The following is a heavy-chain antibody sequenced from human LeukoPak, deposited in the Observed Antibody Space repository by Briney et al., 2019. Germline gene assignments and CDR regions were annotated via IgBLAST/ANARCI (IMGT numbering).Heavy chain of an antibody. D-gene: IGHD6-13*01. Sequence: PGGSLRLSCAASGFTFSDYYMSWIRQAPGKGLGWVSYISSSGSTIYYADSVKGRFTISRDNAKNSLYLQMNSLRAEDTAVYYCATEAAAGTPDYWGQGTLVTVSS. V-gene: IGHV3-11*01. CDR3: ATEAAAGTPDY. CDR2: ISSSGSTI. J-gene: IGHJ4*02. CDR1: GFTFSDYY.